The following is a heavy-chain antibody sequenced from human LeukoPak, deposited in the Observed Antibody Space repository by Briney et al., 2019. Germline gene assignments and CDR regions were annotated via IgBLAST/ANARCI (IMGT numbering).Heavy chain of an antibody. Sequence: PGGSLRLSCAASGFTVSSNYMSWVRQAPEKGLEWVANIKQDGSEKYYVDSVKGRFTISRDNAKNSLYLQMNSLRAEGTAVYFCAKSTRAVMAMMDVWGKGTTVTVSS. CDR1: GFTVSSNY. CDR3: AKSTRAVMAMMDV. D-gene: IGHD3-16*01. V-gene: IGHV3-7*01. J-gene: IGHJ6*04. CDR2: IKQDGSEK.